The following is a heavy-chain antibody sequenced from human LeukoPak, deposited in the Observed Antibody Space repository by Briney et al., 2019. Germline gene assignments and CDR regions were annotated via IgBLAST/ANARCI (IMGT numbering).Heavy chain of an antibody. CDR3: ARDRDYFDY. CDR1: GFTFSSYA. CDR2: ITGSSDSI. Sequence: GGSLRLSCAASGFTFSSYAMEWVRQAPGKGLEWVSSITGSSDSIYYADSAKGRFTISRDNAKNSVYLQMNSLRAEDTAVYYCARDRDYFDYWGQGTLVTVSS. V-gene: IGHV3-21*01. J-gene: IGHJ4*02.